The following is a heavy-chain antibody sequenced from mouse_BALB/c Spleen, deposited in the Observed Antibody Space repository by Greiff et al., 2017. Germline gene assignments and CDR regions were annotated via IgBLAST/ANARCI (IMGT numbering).Heavy chain of an antibody. Sequence: EVQLQQSGPELVKPGASVKIPCKASGYTFTDYNMDWVKQSHGKSLEWIGDINPNNGGTIYNQKFKGKATLTVDKSSSTAYMELRSLTSEDTAVYYCARGTVVGRFAYWGQGTLVTVSA. CDR3: ARGTVVGRFAY. V-gene: IGHV1-18*01. D-gene: IGHD1-1*01. J-gene: IGHJ3*01. CDR1: GYTFTDYN. CDR2: INPNNGGT.